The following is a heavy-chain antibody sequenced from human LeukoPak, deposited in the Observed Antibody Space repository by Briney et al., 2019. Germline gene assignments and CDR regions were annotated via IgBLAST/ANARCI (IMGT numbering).Heavy chain of an antibody. CDR2: ISSSGSTI. CDR3: ARAFSGYYFDY. CDR1: GFTFSSYE. J-gene: IGHJ4*02. D-gene: IGHD1-26*01. V-gene: IGHV3-48*03. Sequence: PGGSLRFSCAASGFTFSSYEMNWVRQAPGKGLEWVSYISSSGSTIYYADSVKGRFTISRDNAKNSLYPQMNSLRAEDTAVYYCARAFSGYYFDYWGQGTLVTVSS.